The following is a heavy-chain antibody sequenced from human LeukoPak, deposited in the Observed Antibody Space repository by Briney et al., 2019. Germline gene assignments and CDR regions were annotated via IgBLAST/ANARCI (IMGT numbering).Heavy chain of an antibody. J-gene: IGHJ3*02. Sequence: PGGALRLSCVASGFTFSTYDMHWGRQAAGDRVEWVSSIYTADDTYYPDSVKRRFPISRENAKNLLYLQMNSLRVGDTAVYYCARGRCSSPSCSFRLYGLDIWGQGTIVTVTS. CDR2: IYTADDT. CDR1: GFTFSTYD. V-gene: IGHV3-13*04. D-gene: IGHD2-2*01. CDR3: ARGRCSSPSCSFRLYGLDI.